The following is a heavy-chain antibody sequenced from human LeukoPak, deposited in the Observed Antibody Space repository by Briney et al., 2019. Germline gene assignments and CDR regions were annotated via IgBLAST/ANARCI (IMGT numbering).Heavy chain of an antibody. Sequence: SVKVSCKASGGTFSSYAISWVRQAPGQGLEWMGGIIPILGKANYAQKFQGRVTITADKSTSTAYMELSSLRSEDTAVYYCARDGRGYSYGYVMNWFDPWGQGTLVTVSS. CDR1: GGTFSSYA. V-gene: IGHV1-69*10. CDR3: ARDGRGYSYGYVMNWFDP. J-gene: IGHJ5*02. D-gene: IGHD5-18*01. CDR2: IIPILGKA.